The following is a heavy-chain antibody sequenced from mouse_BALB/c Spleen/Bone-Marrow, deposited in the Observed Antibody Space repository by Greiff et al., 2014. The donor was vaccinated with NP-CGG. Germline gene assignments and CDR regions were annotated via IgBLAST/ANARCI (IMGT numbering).Heavy chain of an antibody. J-gene: IGHJ2*01. CDR3: ARHGGSRGYYFDY. V-gene: IGHV5-12-2*01. Sequence: DVKLVESGGGLVQPGGSLKLSCAASGFTFSSYTMSWVRQNPEKRMEWIEYISNGGGSTYYPDTVKGRFTISRDNAKNTLYLQMSSLKSEDTAMYYCARHGGSRGYYFDYWGQGTTLTVSS. CDR2: ISNGGGST. CDR1: GFTFSSYT. D-gene: IGHD1-1*01.